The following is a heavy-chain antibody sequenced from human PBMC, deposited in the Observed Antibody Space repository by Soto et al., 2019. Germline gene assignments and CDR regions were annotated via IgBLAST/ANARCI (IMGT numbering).Heavy chain of an antibody. J-gene: IGHJ4*02. CDR1: GFTFSTYA. CDR2: ISGGGGSGGST. D-gene: IGHD3-22*01. Sequence: PGGSLRLSCAASGFTFSTYAMSWVRQAPGKGLEWVSGISGGGGSGGSTYYTDSVEGRFTISRDNSKNTLSLHMNSLRAEDTAVYYCAKDRNYYDRGGDCLDHWGQGTLVTVSS. CDR3: AKDRNYYDRGGDCLDH. V-gene: IGHV3-23*01.